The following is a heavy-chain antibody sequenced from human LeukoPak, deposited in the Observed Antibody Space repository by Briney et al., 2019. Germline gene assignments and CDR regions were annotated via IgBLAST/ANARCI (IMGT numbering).Heavy chain of an antibody. D-gene: IGHD5-18*01. CDR1: GFTFSYYS. V-gene: IGHV3-21*01. J-gene: IGHJ6*02. CDR3: ARDISSLTRGYSYGSHYYYGMDV. Sequence: GGSLRLSCAASGFTFSYYSMNWVRQTPGKGLEWVSSIRSSSSSIYYADSVKGRFTISRDNAKNSLFLQMNSLRAEDTAVYYCARDISSLTRGYSYGSHYYYGMDVWGQGTTVTDSS. CDR2: IRSSSSSI.